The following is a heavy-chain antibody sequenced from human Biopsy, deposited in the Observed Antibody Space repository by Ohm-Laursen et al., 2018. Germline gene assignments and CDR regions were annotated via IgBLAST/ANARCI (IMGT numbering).Heavy chain of an antibody. CDR2: SIPLFNTA. D-gene: IGHD3-22*01. Sequence: GASVKVSCKASGGTFTNHAVGWVRQAPGQGLEWVGSSIPLFNTANYADKFQGRVTLTVDKSTTTAYMELSSLRSEDTAIYYCARFPLGAYDDSGSYRAVEHWYFDLWGRGTLVTVSS. CDR3: ARFPLGAYDDSGSYRAVEHWYFDL. V-gene: IGHV1-69*06. CDR1: GGTFTNHA. J-gene: IGHJ2*01.